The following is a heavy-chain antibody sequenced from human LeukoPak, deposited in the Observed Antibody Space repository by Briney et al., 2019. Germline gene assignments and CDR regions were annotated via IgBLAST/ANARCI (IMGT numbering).Heavy chain of an antibody. CDR1: GYTFTSYA. CDR2: SNAGNGNT. J-gene: IGHJ4*02. V-gene: IGHV1-3*02. CDR3: ARDSGSYWGEGDYFDY. Sequence: ASVKVSCKASGYTFTSYAMHRVRQAPGQRLEWMGWSNAGNGNTKYSQEFQGRVTITRDTSASTAYMELSSLRSEDMAVYYCARDSGSYWGEGDYFDYWGQGTLVTVSS. D-gene: IGHD1-26*01.